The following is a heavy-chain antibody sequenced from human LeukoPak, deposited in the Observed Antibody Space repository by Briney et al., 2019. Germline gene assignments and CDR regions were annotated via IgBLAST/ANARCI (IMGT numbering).Heavy chain of an antibody. CDR2: ISVSGGST. V-gene: IGHV3-23*01. Sequence: GGSLRLSCAASGFTFSTYAMSWVRQAPGKGLGWVSVISVSGGSTYYADSVKGRFTISRDNSKNTLYLQMNSLRAEDTAVYYCAKSPGGVVSTSFDNWGQGTLVTVSS. J-gene: IGHJ4*02. CDR1: GFTFSTYA. CDR3: AKSPGGVVSTSFDN. D-gene: IGHD2-2*01.